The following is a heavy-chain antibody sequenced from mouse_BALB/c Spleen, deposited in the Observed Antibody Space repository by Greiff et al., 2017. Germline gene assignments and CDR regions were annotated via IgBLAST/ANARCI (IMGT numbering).Heavy chain of an antibody. CDR2: ISSGGST. V-gene: IGHV5-6-5*01. CDR1: GFTFSSYA. Sequence: EVQRVESGGGLVKPGGSLKLSCAASGFTFSSYAMSWVRQTPEKRLEWVASISSGGSTYYPDSVKGRFTISRDNARNILYLQMSSLRSEDTAMYYCARGRDYYYGSYWYFDVWGAGTTVTVSS. D-gene: IGHD1-1*01. CDR3: ARGRDYYYGSYWYFDV. J-gene: IGHJ1*01.